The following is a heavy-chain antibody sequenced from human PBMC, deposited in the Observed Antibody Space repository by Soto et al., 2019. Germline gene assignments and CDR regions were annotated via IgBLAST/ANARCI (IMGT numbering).Heavy chain of an antibody. D-gene: IGHD6-19*01. CDR1: GYTFTGYY. J-gene: IGHJ3*02. Sequence: GASVKVSCKASGYTFTGYYMHWVRQAPGQGLEWMGWINPNSGGTNYAQKFQGWVTMTRDTSISTAYMELSRLRSDDTAVYYCARNGAVAGTWAFXIWGQGTMVXVSS. V-gene: IGHV1-2*04. CDR2: INPNSGGT. CDR3: ARNGAVAGTWAFXI.